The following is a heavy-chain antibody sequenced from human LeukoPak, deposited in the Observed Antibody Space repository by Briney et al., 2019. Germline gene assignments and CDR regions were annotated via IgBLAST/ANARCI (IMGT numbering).Heavy chain of an antibody. V-gene: IGHV3-48*03. Sequence: GGSLRLSCAASGFTFSSYEMNWVRQAPGKGLERVSYISSSGSTIYYADSVKGRFTVSRDNAKNSLYLQMNSLRAEDTAVYYCARKGRLWAGTVRPFDYWGQGTLVTVSS. CDR3: ARKGRLWAGTVRPFDY. CDR1: GFTFSSYE. J-gene: IGHJ4*02. CDR2: ISSSGSTI. D-gene: IGHD6-19*01.